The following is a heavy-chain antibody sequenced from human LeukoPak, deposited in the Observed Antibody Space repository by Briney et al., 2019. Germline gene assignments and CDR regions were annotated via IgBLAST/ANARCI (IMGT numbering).Heavy chain of an antibody. D-gene: IGHD3-9*01. CDR3: ARVTPRIYYDILTGYYAFDY. CDR1: GYTFTSYG. CDR2: ISAYNGNT. V-gene: IGHV1-18*01. J-gene: IGHJ4*02. Sequence: ASVKVSCKASGYTFTSYGISWVRQAPGQGVEWMGWISAYNGNTNYAQTLQGRVTLTTETSTSTAYMEMRSLRSDDTAVYYCARVTPRIYYDILTGYYAFDYWGQGTLVTVSS.